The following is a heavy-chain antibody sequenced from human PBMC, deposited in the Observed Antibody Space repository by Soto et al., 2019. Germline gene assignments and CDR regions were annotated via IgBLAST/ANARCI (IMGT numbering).Heavy chain of an antibody. V-gene: IGHV1-69*06. J-gene: IGHJ6*02. CDR2: IIPIFGTA. CDR1: GGTFSSYA. D-gene: IGHD6-6*01. CDR3: ARSTYSSSSGDYYYGMDV. Sequence: QVQLVQSGAEVKKPGSSVKVSCKASGGTFSSYAISWVRQAPGQGLEWMGGIIPIFGTANYAQKFKGRVTITADKSTSTAYMELSSLRSEDTAVYYCARSTYSSSSGDYYYGMDVWGQGTTVTVSS.